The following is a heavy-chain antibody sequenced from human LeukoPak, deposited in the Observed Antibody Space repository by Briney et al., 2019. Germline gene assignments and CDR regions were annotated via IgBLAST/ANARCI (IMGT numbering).Heavy chain of an antibody. J-gene: IGHJ4*02. CDR3: ARDGGYCYDSYFDY. CDR1: GGTFSSYA. CDR2: IIPIFGTA. Sequence: SVKVSCKASGGTFSSYANSWVRQAPGQGLKWMGRIIPIFGTANYAQKFQGRVTITTDESTSTAYMELSSLRSEDTAVYYCARDGGYCYDSYFDYWGQGTRVTVSS. D-gene: IGHD3-22*01. V-gene: IGHV1-69*05.